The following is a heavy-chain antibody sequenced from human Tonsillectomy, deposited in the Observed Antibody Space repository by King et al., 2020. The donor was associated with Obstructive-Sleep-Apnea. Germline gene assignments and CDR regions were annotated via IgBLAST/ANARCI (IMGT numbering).Heavy chain of an antibody. J-gene: IGHJ4*02. CDR3: GHRPARMGTGYLGN. CDR1: GFSLSSSGVG. V-gene: IGHV2-5*02. CDR2: IYWDDDK. D-gene: IGHD3-16*02. Sequence: ITLKESGPTLVKPTQTLTLTCTFSGFSLSSSGVGVGWIRQPPGKALEWLALIYWDDDKRYSPSLKSRLTITKDTSKNQVVLTMTNMDPVDTATYYCGHRPARMGTGYLGNWGQGTLVTVSS.